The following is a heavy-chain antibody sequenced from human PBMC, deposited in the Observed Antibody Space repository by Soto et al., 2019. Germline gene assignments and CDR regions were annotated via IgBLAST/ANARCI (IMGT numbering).Heavy chain of an antibody. V-gene: IGHV4-30-4*01. CDR3: PREPIAVAGHFDY. CDR2: IYYSGST. Sequence: SSETLSLTCPVSGGSISSGDYYWSWLRQPPGKGLEWIGDIYYSGSTYYNPSLKSRVTISVDTSKNQFSLKLSSVTAADTAVYSCPREPIAVAGHFDYWGQGTLVTVYS. D-gene: IGHD6-19*01. CDR1: GGSISSGDYY. J-gene: IGHJ4*02.